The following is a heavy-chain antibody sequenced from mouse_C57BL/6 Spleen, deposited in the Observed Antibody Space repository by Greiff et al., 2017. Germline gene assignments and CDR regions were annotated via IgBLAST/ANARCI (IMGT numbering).Heavy chain of an antibody. J-gene: IGHJ3*01. D-gene: IGHD4-1*02. CDR2: IYPGSGST. Sequence: QVQLQQPGAELVKPGASVKMSCKASGYTFTSYWITWVKQRPGQGLEWIGDIYPGSGSTNYNEKFKSKATLTVDTSSSTAYMQLSSLTSEDSAVYYCARDPPQLAWFAYWGQGTLVTVSA. CDR1: GYTFTSYW. V-gene: IGHV1-55*01. CDR3: ARDPPQLAWFAY.